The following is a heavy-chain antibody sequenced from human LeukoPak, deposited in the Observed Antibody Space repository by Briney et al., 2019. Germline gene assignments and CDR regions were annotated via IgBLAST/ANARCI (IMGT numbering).Heavy chain of an antibody. CDR1: GGSISGYY. CDR2: IYYTGST. Sequence: SETLSLTCTVSGGSISGYYWSWIRQPPGRGLEWIGYIYYTGSTNYNPSLKSRVTVSVDKSKNQFSLKLSSVTAADTAVYYCARHRKPAITMIRGVNRGGAIDYWGQGTLVTVSS. CDR3: ARHRKPAITMIRGVNRGGAIDY. D-gene: IGHD3-10*01. V-gene: IGHV4-59*08. J-gene: IGHJ4*02.